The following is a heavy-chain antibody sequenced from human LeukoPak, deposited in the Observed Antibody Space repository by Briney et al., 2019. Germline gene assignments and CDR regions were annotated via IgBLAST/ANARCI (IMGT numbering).Heavy chain of an antibody. V-gene: IGHV3-7*01. J-gene: IGHJ4*02. Sequence: GGSLRLSCAASGFTFRSYWMSWVRQAPGKGLEWVANIKQDGSEKYYVDSVKGRFTISRDNAKNSLYLQMNSLRAEDTAVYYCARDRVVTMVRAYYFDYWGQGTLVTVSS. D-gene: IGHD3-10*01. CDR3: ARDRVVTMVRAYYFDY. CDR1: GFTFRSYW. CDR2: IKQDGSEK.